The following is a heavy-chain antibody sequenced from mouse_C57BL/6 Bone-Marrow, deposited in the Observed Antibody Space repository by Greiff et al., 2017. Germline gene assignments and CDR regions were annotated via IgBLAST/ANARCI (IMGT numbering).Heavy chain of an antibody. J-gene: IGHJ3*01. D-gene: IGHD4-1*01. V-gene: IGHV1-18*01. CDR1: GYTFTDYN. Sequence: EVQLQQSGPELVKPGASVKIPCKASGYTFTDYNMDWVKQSHGQSLEWIGDINPNNGGTIYNQKFKGQATLTVDKSSSTAYMELRSLTSEDTAVYYCAMGLTGTEAWFAYWGQGTLVTVSA. CDR3: AMGLTGTEAWFAY. CDR2: INPNNGGT.